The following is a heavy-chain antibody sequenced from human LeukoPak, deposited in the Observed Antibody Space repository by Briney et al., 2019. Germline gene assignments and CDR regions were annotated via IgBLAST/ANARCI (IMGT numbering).Heavy chain of an antibody. V-gene: IGHV1-2*06. D-gene: IGHD7-27*01. CDR2: INPNRGGT. CDR1: GYTFTGYY. Sequence: EASVTVSCKASGYTFTGYYMHWVRQAPGQGFEWMGRINPNRGGTNYTQKFQGRVTMTRDTSISTAYMELSRLTSDDTAVYYCAGRGDSGFDYWGQGTLVTVSS. J-gene: IGHJ4*02. CDR3: AGRGDSGFDY.